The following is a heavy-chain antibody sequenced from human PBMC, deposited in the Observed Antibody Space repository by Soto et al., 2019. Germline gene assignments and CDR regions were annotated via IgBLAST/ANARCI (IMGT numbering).Heavy chain of an antibody. Sequence: QVQLVESGGGVVQPGRSLRLSCAASGFTFSSYGMHWVRQAPGKGLEWVAVISYDGSNKYYADSVKGRFTISRDNSKNTLYLQMNSLRAEDTAVYYCAKDFRKFSGPDVGGFDYWGQGTLVTVSS. V-gene: IGHV3-30*18. D-gene: IGHD2-15*01. J-gene: IGHJ4*02. CDR1: GFTFSSYG. CDR3: AKDFRKFSGPDVGGFDY. CDR2: ISYDGSNK.